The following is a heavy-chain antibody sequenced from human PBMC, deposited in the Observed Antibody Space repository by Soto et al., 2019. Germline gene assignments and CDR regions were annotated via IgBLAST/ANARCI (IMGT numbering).Heavy chain of an antibody. CDR1: GYTFTSYA. V-gene: IGHV1-3*01. Sequence: ASVKVSCKASGYTFTSYAMHWVRQAPGQRLEWMGWINAGNGNTKYSQKFQGRVTITRDTSASTAYMELSSLRSEDTAVYYCARDYDSSGWYYFDYWGQGTMVTVYS. CDR3: ARDYDSSGWYYFDY. J-gene: IGHJ4*02. D-gene: IGHD6-19*01. CDR2: INAGNGNT.